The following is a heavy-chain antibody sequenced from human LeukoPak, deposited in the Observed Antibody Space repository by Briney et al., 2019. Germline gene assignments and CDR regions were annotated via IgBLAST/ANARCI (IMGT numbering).Heavy chain of an antibody. Sequence: ASVKVSCKASGGTFSSYAISWVRQAPGQGLEWMGGIISIFGTANYAQKFQGRVTITADKSTSTAYMELSSLRSEDTAVYYCARVFTRGYYYYYMDVWGEGTTVTVSS. V-gene: IGHV1-69*06. D-gene: IGHD3-10*01. CDR3: ARVFTRGYYYYYMDV. CDR1: GGTFSSYA. J-gene: IGHJ6*03. CDR2: IISIFGTA.